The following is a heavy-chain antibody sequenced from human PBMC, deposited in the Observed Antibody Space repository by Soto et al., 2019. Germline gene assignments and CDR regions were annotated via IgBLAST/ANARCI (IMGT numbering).Heavy chain of an antibody. CDR3: ARERGLGNCMSPICNRPDFYGMDV. CDR2: ISVYKGNT. V-gene: IGHV1-18*01. CDR1: GYTFRMYG. J-gene: IGHJ6*02. Sequence: QVQLVQSGGEMKKPGASVKVSCKASGYTFRMYGISWVRQAPGQGLEWMGWISVYKGNTKYAQRLQGRVTMTTDTSTSTAYMELRSLRSDDTAVYYCARERGLGNCMSPICNRPDFYGMDVWGQGTTVIVSS. D-gene: IGHD2-2*01.